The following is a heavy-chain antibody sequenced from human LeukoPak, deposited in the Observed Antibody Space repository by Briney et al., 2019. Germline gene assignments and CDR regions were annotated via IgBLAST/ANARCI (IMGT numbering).Heavy chain of an antibody. D-gene: IGHD2-2*01. CDR2: IIPILGTA. V-gene: IGHV1-69*11. CDR3: VGMSSFNWFDP. CDR1: GGTFSSYA. J-gene: IGHJ5*02. Sequence: ASVKVSCKASGGTFSSYAISWVRQAPGQGLEWMGRIIPILGTANYAQKFQGRVTITTDESTSTAYMELSSLRSEDTAVYYCVGMSSFNWFDPWGQGTLVTVSS.